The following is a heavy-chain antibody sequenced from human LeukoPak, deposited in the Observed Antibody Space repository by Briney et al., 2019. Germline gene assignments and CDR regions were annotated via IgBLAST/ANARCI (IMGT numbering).Heavy chain of an antibody. J-gene: IGHJ5*02. V-gene: IGHV5-51*01. D-gene: IGHD3-22*01. Sequence: GESLKISCKGSGYSFTSYWIGWVRQMPGKGLEWMGIIYPGDSDTRYSPSFQGQVTISADKSISTAYLQWSSLKASDTAVYYCARELLITRTWFDPWGQGTLVTVSS. CDR2: IYPGDSDT. CDR3: ARELLITRTWFDP. CDR1: GYSFTSYW.